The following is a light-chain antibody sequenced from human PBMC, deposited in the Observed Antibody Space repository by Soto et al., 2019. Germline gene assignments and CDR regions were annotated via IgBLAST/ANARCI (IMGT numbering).Light chain of an antibody. CDR1: QGVTPAY. Sequence: EIVLTQSPGTLSLSPGERATLSCRASQGVTPAYLAWYQHKPGQAPRLLIYGASNRATGIPDRFSGSGSGTDFTLTISREETEDFSVYSCQQYGGSRLFTFGPGTRVDFK. J-gene: IGKJ3*01. CDR3: QQYGGSRLFT. V-gene: IGKV3-20*01. CDR2: GAS.